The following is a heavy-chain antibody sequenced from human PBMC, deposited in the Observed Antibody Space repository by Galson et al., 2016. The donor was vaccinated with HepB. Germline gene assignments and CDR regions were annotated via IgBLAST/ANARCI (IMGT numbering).Heavy chain of an antibody. V-gene: IGHV5-10-1*01. CDR2: IDPGDSYT. Sequence: QSGAEVKKPGESLRISCKGSGYSFTTYWISWVRQMPGKGLEWVGRIDPGDSYTHYSPSFQGHVSISVDKSNSTAYLQWNSLKASDTAMYYCARQPYVLRFLGWSFDAFDIWGQGTLVTVSS. J-gene: IGHJ3*02. CDR3: ARQPYVLRFLGWSFDAFDI. D-gene: IGHD3-3*01. CDR1: GYSFTTYW.